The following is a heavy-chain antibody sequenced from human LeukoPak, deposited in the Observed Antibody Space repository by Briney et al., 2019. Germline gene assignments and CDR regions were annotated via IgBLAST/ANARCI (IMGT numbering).Heavy chain of an antibody. CDR3: ALRTSPYY. V-gene: IGHV1-24*01. J-gene: IGHJ4*02. CDR1: GYSLTELA. CDR2: FDPEDSET. Sequence: ASVKVSCKVSGYSLTELAMHWVRQAPGKGLEWMGGFDPEDSETIYAQKFQDRVTMTEDTSTDTAYMDLSSLTSEDTAVYYCALRTSPYYWGQGTLVTVSS.